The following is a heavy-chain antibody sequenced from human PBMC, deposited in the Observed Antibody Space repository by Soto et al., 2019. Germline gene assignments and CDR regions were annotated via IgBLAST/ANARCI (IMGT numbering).Heavy chain of an antibody. CDR2: ISFDGSDL. D-gene: IGHD4-17*01. CDR3: ARVGNYGDSPYYNHRSDV. J-gene: IGHJ6*02. CDR1: GFVFLNYA. Sequence: PGGSLRLSCTASGFVFLNYAFHWVRQAPGKGLEWVAVISFDGSDLFHADSVKGRFTISRDNSRDTLYLQMSSLRADDTAVYYCARVGNYGDSPYYNHRSDVWGQGTTVTVSS. V-gene: IGHV3-30-3*01.